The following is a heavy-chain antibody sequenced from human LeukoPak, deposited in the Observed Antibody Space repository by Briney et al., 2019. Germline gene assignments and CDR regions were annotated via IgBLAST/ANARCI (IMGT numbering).Heavy chain of an antibody. V-gene: IGHV3-33*01. CDR2: IWYDGSNK. CDR1: GFTFSSYG. D-gene: IGHD6-13*01. Sequence: AGGSLRLSCAASGFTFSSYGMHWVRQAPGKGLEWVAVIWYDGSNKYYADSVKGRFTISRDNSKNTLYLQMNSLRAEDTAVYYCARDGMEQQLVGRYNWFDPWGQGTLVTVSS. J-gene: IGHJ5*02. CDR3: ARDGMEQQLVGRYNWFDP.